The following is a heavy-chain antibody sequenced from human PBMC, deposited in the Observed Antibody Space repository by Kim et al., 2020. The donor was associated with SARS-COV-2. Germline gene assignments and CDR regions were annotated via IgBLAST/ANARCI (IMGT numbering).Heavy chain of an antibody. V-gene: IGHV3-73*01. J-gene: IGHJ6*02. CDR3: TRVPSTHYYYYYGMDV. D-gene: IGHD2-2*01. CDR2: IRSKANSYAT. CDR1: GFTFSGSA. Sequence: GGSLRLSCAASGFTFSGSAMHWVRQASGKGLEWVGRIRSKANSYATAYAASVKGRFTISRDDSKNTAYLQMNSLKTEDTAVYYCTRVPSTHYYYYYGMDVWGQGTTVTVSS.